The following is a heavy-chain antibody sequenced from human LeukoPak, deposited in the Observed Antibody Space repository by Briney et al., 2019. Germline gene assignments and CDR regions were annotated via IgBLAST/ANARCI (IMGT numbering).Heavy chain of an antibody. CDR1: GFTFSSYA. CDR3: AKDDGGYNFWDSLYDY. CDR2: ISGSGGST. D-gene: IGHD5-24*01. V-gene: IGHV3-23*01. J-gene: IGHJ4*02. Sequence: PGGSLRLSCAASGFTFSSYAMIWVRQAPGTGLEWVSAISGSGGSTYYADSVKGRFTISRDNSKNTLYLQMNSLRAEDTAVYYCAKDDGGYNFWDSLYDYWGQGTLVTVSS.